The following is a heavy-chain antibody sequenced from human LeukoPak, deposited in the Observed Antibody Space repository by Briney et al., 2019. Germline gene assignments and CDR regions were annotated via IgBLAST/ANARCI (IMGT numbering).Heavy chain of an antibody. J-gene: IGHJ4*02. Sequence: PSETLPLTCTVSGGSISRGSHYWGWIRQPPGKGLEWIGYISDSGSTYYNPSLKSRVTISVDTSKNQFSLKLSSVTATDTAEYYCAGQKGSSVCFDYWGQGTLVTVSS. CDR3: AGQKGSSVCFDY. V-gene: IGHV4-39*01. D-gene: IGHD6-13*01. CDR1: GGSISRGSHY. CDR2: ISDSGST.